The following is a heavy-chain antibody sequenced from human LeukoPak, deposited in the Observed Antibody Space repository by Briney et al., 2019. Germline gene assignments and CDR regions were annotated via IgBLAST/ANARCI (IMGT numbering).Heavy chain of an antibody. CDR1: GYTFTSNY. CDR3: ARDQEGFDY. J-gene: IGHJ4*02. V-gene: IGHV1-46*01. CDR2: IYPRDGST. Sequence: ASVKVSCKASGYTFTSNYIHWVRQAPGQGLEWMGMIYPRDGSTSYAQKFQGRVTVTRDTSTSTVHMELSGLRSEDTAVYYCARDQEGFDYWGQGTLVAVSS.